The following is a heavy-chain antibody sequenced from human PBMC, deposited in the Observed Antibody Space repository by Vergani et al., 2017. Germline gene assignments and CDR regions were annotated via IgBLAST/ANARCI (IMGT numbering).Heavy chain of an antibody. CDR1: GGSISSSSYY. V-gene: IGHV4-39*01. CDR2: IYYSGST. Sequence: QLQLQESGPGLVKPSETLSLTCTVSGGSISSSSYYWGWIRQPXGKGLEWIGCIYYSGSTYYNPSLKSRVTISVDTSKNQFSLKLSSVTAADTAVYYCARHVRDPGIAVAGSEVDYWGQGTLVTVSS. D-gene: IGHD6-19*01. CDR3: ARHVRDPGIAVAGSEVDY. J-gene: IGHJ4*02.